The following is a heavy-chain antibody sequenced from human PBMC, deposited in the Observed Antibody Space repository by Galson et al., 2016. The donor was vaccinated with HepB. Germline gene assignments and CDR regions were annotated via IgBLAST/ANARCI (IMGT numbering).Heavy chain of an antibody. J-gene: IGHJ4*02. Sequence: SVKVSCKASGYTFIHYGISWVRQAPGQGLEWMGWISTDNGDINYAQKFQGRLSMTTDTSTGTAYMELRSLRSDDSAVYYCARTAVTGPSFFSFWGQGTLVSVSS. D-gene: IGHD4-17*01. CDR2: ISTDNGDI. CDR3: ARTAVTGPSFFSF. CDR1: GYTFIHYG. V-gene: IGHV1-18*01.